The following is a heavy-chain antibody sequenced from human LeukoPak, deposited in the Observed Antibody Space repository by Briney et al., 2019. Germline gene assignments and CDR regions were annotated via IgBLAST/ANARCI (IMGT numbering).Heavy chain of an antibody. CDR2: ISSSSSYI. V-gene: IGHV3-21*01. CDR3: ARDGRDYYDSSGYYYAVPDY. J-gene: IGHJ4*02. Sequence: PGGSLRLSCAASGFTFSSYSMNWVRQAPGKGLEWVSSISSSSSYIYYADSVKGRFTISRDNAKNSLYLQMNSLRAEDTAVYYCARDGRDYYDSSGYYYAVPDYWGQGTLVTVSS. D-gene: IGHD3-22*01. CDR1: GFTFSSYS.